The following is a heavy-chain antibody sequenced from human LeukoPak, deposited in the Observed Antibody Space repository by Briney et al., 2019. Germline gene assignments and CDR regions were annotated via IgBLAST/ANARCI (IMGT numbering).Heavy chain of an antibody. J-gene: IGHJ3*02. Sequence: SETLSLTCTVSGGSISSSSYYWGWIRQPPGKGLEWIGSIYYSGSTNYNPSLKSRVTISVDTSKNQFSLKLSSVTAADTAVYYCARDVKMATISALEIWGQGTMVTVSS. D-gene: IGHD5-24*01. CDR2: IYYSGST. CDR3: ARDVKMATISALEI. CDR1: GGSISSSSYY. V-gene: IGHV4-39*02.